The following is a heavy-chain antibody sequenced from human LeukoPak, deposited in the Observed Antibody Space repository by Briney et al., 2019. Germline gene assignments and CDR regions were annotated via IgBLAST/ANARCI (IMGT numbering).Heavy chain of an antibody. Sequence: PSETLSLTCTVSGGSISSGSYYWSWIRQPAGKGLEWIGRIYTSGSTNYNPSLKSRVTISVDTSKNQLSLKLSSVTAADTAVYFCVGQWWEPPNYSYMEVWGKGTTVTVSS. CDR3: VGQWWEPPNYSYMEV. V-gene: IGHV4-61*02. CDR2: IYTSGST. D-gene: IGHD2-15*01. CDR1: GGSISSGSYY. J-gene: IGHJ6*03.